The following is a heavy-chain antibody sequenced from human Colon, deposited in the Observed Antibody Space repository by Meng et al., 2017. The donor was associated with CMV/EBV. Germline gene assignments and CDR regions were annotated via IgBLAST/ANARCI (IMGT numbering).Heavy chain of an antibody. CDR2: IIPIFGTP. CDR1: GGPFKSNA. CDR3: ARSPLPAALNWFDP. D-gene: IGHD2-2*01. J-gene: IGHJ5*02. Sequence: SVKVSCKTSGGPFKSNAISWVRQAPGQGLEWMGGIIPIFGTPKYAQKFQGRVTITAHESTSTTYMELSSLTSDDTAVYYCARSPLPAALNWFDPWGQGTLVTVSS. V-gene: IGHV1-69*13.